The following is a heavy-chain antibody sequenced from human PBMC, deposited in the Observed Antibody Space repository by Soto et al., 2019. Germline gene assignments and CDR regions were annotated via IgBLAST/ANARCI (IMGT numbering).Heavy chain of an antibody. J-gene: IGHJ3*02. D-gene: IGHD2-15*01. V-gene: IGHV3-66*01. CDR1: GFIVSHTY. Sequence: EVQLVESGGGLVQPGGSLRLSCTDSGFIVSHTYLNWVRHAPGKGLEWVSVISNRGDTHYADSVRGRFSLSRDISDNTLHLQMNNLRVEDTAVYYCARDPRYCRGGSYCITGDSYDIWGQGTMVTVSS. CDR2: ISNRGDT. CDR3: ARDPRYCRGGSYCITGDSYDI.